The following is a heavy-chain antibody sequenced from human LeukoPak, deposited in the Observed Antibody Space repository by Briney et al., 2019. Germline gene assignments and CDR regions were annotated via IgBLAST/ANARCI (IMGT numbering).Heavy chain of an antibody. D-gene: IGHD3-22*01. V-gene: IGHV4-34*01. CDR2: INHSGST. Sequence: SETLSLTCAVYGGSFSGYYWSWIRQPPGKGLEWIGEINHSGSTNYNQSLKSRVTISVDTSKNQFYLKLSSVTAADTAVYYCARSRETEYFYDSGGYSQFNWFDPWGQGTLVTVSS. J-gene: IGHJ5*02. CDR3: ARSRETEYFYDSGGYSQFNWFDP. CDR1: GGSFSGYY.